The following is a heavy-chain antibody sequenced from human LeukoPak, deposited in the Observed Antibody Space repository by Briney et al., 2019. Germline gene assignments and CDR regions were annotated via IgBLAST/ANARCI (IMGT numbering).Heavy chain of an antibody. J-gene: IGHJ4*02. CDR2: INWNSGNI. CDR3: ARGLPGYTSGWSIDY. D-gene: IGHD6-19*01. V-gene: IGHV3-21*04. CDR1: GFTFTSYS. Sequence: GGSLRLSRAASGFTFTSYSMNWVRQAPGKGLEWVSGINWNSGNINYADSVRGRFTVSRDNAKNSLYLQMNSLKTEDTAFYYCARGLPGYTSGWSIDYWGQGTLVTVSS.